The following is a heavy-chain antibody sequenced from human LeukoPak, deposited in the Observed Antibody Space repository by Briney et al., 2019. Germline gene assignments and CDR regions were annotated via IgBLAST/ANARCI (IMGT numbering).Heavy chain of an antibody. Sequence: ASVKVSCKASGYTFTSYGISWVRQAPGQGLEWMGWISAYNGNTNYAQKFQGRVTITADKSTSTAYMELSSLRSEDTAVYYCASGAVAAPDYWGQGTLVTVSS. CDR3: ASGAVAAPDY. CDR2: ISAYNGNT. D-gene: IGHD6-19*01. J-gene: IGHJ4*02. V-gene: IGHV1-18*01. CDR1: GYTFTSYG.